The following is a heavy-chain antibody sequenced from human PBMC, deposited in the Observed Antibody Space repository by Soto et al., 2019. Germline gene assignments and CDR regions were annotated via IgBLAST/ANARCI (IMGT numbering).Heavy chain of an antibody. Sequence: SQTLSLTCAISGDSVSSNSAAWNWIRQSPSRGLEWLGRTYYRSKWYNDYAVSVKSRITINPDTSKNQFSLQLNSVTPEDTAVYYCARGEQLVPFYYYYGMDVWGQGTTVTVSS. V-gene: IGHV6-1*01. J-gene: IGHJ6*02. D-gene: IGHD6-6*01. CDR3: ARGEQLVPFYYYYGMDV. CDR2: TYYRSKWYN. CDR1: GDSVSSNSAA.